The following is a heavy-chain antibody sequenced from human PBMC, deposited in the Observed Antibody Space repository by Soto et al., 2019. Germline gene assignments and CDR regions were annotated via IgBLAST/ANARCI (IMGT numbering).Heavy chain of an antibody. CDR2: IATGGDRI. CDR1: GFALNTYD. CDR3: SGDRVLIHAPYDAFNM. Sequence: EEQLEESGGGLVQPGGSLRLSCTSSGFALNTYDMNWVRQAPGKDLEWITHIATGGDRIYYADSVKGGFTISRDNARNSLYLQMNSRRDEDTALYYCSGDRVLIHAPYDAFNMWGHGTLVTVSS. J-gene: IGHJ3*02. V-gene: IGHV3-48*03. D-gene: IGHD3-9*01.